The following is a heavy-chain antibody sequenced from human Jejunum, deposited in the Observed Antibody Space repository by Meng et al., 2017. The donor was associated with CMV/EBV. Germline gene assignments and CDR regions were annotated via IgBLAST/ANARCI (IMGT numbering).Heavy chain of an antibody. CDR2: IYSSGSA. V-gene: IGHV4-4*07. Sequence: QVQLQESGPGLVKPSETLSLTCTVSGGSINSFYWSWIRQPAGKGLEWIVRIYSSGSANYNPSLKSRVTMSVDTSKNQFSLKLTSVTAADTAIYYCVRDRLYFEYWGQGTLVTVSS. CDR3: VRDRLYFEY. J-gene: IGHJ4*02. CDR1: GGSINSFY.